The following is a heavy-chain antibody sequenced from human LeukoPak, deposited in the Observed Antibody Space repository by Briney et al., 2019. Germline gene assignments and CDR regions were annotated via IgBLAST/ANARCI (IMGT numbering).Heavy chain of an antibody. CDR2: IYCSGST. V-gene: IGHV4-59*08. D-gene: IGHD6-13*01. CDR1: GGSISSYY. Sequence: PSETLSLACTVSGGSISSYYWSWIRQPLGKGLEWIGYIYCSGSTNYNPSLKSRVTISVDTSKNQFSLKLSSVTAADTAVYYCARHRRGAAGAELFDYWGQGTLVTVSS. J-gene: IGHJ4*02. CDR3: ARHRRGAAGAELFDY.